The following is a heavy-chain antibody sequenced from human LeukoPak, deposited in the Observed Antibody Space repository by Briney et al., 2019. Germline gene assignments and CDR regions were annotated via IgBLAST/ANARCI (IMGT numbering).Heavy chain of an antibody. Sequence: PGGSLRLSCAASGFTFSSYAMHWVRQAPGKGLEWVAVISYDGSNKYYADSVKGRFTNSRDNSKNTLYLQMNSLRAEDTAVYYCARDLNWNDYYYYGMDVWGQGTTVTVSS. J-gene: IGHJ6*02. V-gene: IGHV3-30-3*01. CDR3: ARDLNWNDYYYYGMDV. CDR1: GFTFSSYA. CDR2: ISYDGSNK. D-gene: IGHD1-1*01.